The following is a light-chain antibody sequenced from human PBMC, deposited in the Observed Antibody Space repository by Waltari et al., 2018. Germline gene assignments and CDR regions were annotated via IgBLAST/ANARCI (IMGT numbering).Light chain of an antibody. Sequence: QLVLTQSPSVSASPGASVKLTCTLSSGHSSNVIAWHQQQPGKGPRYLMNVNNDGSHSKGDEIPDRFSGSSSGAERYLTISSLQSDDEADYYCQTGGHGTWVFGGGTKLTVL. CDR2: VNNDGSH. CDR3: QTGGHGTWV. J-gene: IGLJ3*02. CDR1: SGHSSNV. V-gene: IGLV4-69*01.